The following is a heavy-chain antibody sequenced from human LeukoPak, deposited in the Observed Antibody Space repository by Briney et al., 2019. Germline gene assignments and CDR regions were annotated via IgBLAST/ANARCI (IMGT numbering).Heavy chain of an antibody. Sequence: GGSLRLSCAASGYSFTSFAMHWVRQVPGKRLEWLALISYDGSDKYYADSVKGRFTISRDNSNSTLYLHMSSLRVEDTALYYCARGGSSSTYYFDYWGQGTLVTVSS. CDR1: GYSFTSFA. CDR3: ARGGSSSTYYFDY. J-gene: IGHJ4*02. D-gene: IGHD6-13*01. V-gene: IGHV3-30-3*01. CDR2: ISYDGSDK.